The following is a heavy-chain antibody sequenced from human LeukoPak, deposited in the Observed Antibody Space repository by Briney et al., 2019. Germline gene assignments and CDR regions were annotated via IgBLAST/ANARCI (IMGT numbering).Heavy chain of an antibody. J-gene: IGHJ6*03. CDR2: ISGSGGST. V-gene: IGHV3-23*01. Sequence: PGGSLRLSCAASGFTFSSYAMSWVRQAPGKGLEWVPAISGSGGSTYYADSVKGRFTISRDNSKNTLYLQMNSLRAEDTAVYYCAKDYDFWSGPYYMDVWGKGTTVTVSS. CDR1: GFTFSSYA. D-gene: IGHD3-3*01. CDR3: AKDYDFWSGPYYMDV.